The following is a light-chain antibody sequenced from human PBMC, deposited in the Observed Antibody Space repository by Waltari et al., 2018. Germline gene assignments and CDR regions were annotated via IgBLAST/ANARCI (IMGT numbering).Light chain of an antibody. Sequence: DIQMTQSPSFLSASVGDRVTITCQASQSIRHYLNWYQQKPGKAPKLLIYAASNLQIGVPSRFSGSGSGTDFTLTISGLQPEDFAVYHCQQYNNWPRVFGPGTKVDIK. CDR2: AAS. CDR1: QSIRHY. J-gene: IGKJ3*01. V-gene: IGKV1-39*02. CDR3: QQYNNWPRV.